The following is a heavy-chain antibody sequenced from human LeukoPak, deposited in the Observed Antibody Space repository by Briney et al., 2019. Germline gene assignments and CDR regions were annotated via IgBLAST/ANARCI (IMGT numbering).Heavy chain of an antibody. V-gene: IGHV3-21*01. CDR1: GFTFSSYS. J-gene: IGHJ4*02. Sequence: PGGSLRLSCAASGFTFSSYSMNWVRQAPGKGLEWVSSISSSSSYIYYADSVKGRFTISRDNAKNPLYLQMNSLRAEDTAVYYCARDWDSSSPYFDYWGQGALVTVSS. CDR2: ISSSSSYI. CDR3: ARDWDSSSPYFDY. D-gene: IGHD6-6*01.